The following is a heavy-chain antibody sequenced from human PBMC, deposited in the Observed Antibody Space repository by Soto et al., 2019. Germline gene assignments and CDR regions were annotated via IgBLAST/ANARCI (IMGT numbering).Heavy chain of an antibody. CDR1: GGSISIGDYY. CDR3: ARGKAVLDV. CDR2: IYYSGSS. Sequence: PSDTLSLTCTVSGGSISIGDYYWSWLRQPPGKGLEWIGYIYYSGSSYSNPSLKSRITISIDASKNQFSLKLNSVTAADTAVYYGARGKAVLDVWGQGTTVTVSS. J-gene: IGHJ6*02. V-gene: IGHV4-30-4*02. D-gene: IGHD2-15*01.